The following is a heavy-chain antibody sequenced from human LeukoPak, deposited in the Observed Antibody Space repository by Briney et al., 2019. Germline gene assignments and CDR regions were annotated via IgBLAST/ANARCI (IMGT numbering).Heavy chain of an antibody. V-gene: IGHV1-18*01. CDR1: GYTFTSYG. J-gene: IGHJ4*02. CDR2: ISAYNGNT. CDR3: ARQGPIVGATTIDY. D-gene: IGHD1-26*01. Sequence: ASVKVCCKASGYTFTSYGISWVRQAPGQGLEWMGWISAYNGNTNYAQKLQGRVTMTTDTSTSTAYMELRSLRSDDTAVYYCARQGPIVGATTIDYWGQGTLVTVSS.